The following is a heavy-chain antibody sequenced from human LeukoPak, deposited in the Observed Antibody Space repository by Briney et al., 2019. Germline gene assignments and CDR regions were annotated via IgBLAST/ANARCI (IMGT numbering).Heavy chain of an antibody. Sequence: GGSLRLSCAASGFTFSTYVMSWVRPAPGKGLEWVSALSGSGGSTYYADSVKGRFTISRDNSTSTLYLQMNSLGADDTAVYYCAKGNWRYFDYWGQGTLVTVSS. CDR1: GFTFSTYV. J-gene: IGHJ4*02. V-gene: IGHV3-23*01. D-gene: IGHD1-1*01. CDR2: LSGSGGST. CDR3: AKGNWRYFDY.